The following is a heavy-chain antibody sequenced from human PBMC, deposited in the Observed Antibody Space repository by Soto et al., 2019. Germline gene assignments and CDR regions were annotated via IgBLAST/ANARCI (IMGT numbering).Heavy chain of an antibody. CDR1: VFTFITYA. J-gene: IGHJ4*02. D-gene: IGHD6-19*01. Sequence: GGSLRLACASSVFTFITYAMGWGRQAPGKGLGWVSVMSNSGDETYYADSVKGRFTISRDNFQNTLYLQLSSLRADDTAVYYCAKDAARTSGWYYFDFWGQGTLVTVSS. CDR3: AKDAARTSGWYYFDF. CDR2: MSNSGDET. V-gene: IGHV3-23*01.